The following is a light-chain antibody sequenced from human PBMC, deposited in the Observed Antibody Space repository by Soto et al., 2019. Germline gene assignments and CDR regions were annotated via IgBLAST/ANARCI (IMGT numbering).Light chain of an antibody. CDR3: QQYERYAMS. CDR2: KAS. J-gene: IGKJ4*01. V-gene: IGKV1-5*03. CDR1: QSISSW. Sequence: DSQMTQYPSTLSASVGDRVTITCRASQSISSWLAWYQQKPGKAPKLLISKASTLQSGVPPRFSGSGYGTEFTLTISSLQPVDFATDYCQQYERYAMSVGGGTKVEIK.